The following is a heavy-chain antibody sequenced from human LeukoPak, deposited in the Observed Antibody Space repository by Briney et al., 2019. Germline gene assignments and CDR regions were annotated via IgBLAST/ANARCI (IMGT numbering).Heavy chain of an antibody. V-gene: IGHV4-34*01. CDR1: GGSFSGYY. D-gene: IGHD3-3*01. CDR2: INHSGST. CDR3: ARGRSEFDY. J-gene: IGHJ4*02. Sequence: SETLSLTCAVYGGSFSGYYWSWIRQPPGKGLEWIGEINHSGSTNYNPSLKSRVTISVDTSRNQFSLKLSSVTAADTAVYYCARGRSEFDYWGQGTLVTVSS.